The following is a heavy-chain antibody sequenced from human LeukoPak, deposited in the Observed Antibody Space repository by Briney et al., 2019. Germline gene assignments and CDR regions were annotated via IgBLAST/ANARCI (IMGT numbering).Heavy chain of an antibody. D-gene: IGHD6-13*01. Sequence: PGRSLRLSCAASGFTFDDYAMHWVRQAPGKGLEWVSGISWNSGSIGYADSVKGRFTISRYNAKNSLYLQMNSLRAEDTALYYCAGIAAAGTGYWGQGTLVTVSS. V-gene: IGHV3-9*01. CDR1: GFTFDDYA. CDR2: ISWNSGSI. J-gene: IGHJ4*02. CDR3: AGIAAAGTGY.